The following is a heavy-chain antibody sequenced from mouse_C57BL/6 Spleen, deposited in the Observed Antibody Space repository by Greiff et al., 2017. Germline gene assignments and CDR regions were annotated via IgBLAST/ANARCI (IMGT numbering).Heavy chain of an antibody. D-gene: IGHD4-1*01. J-gene: IGHJ3*01. V-gene: IGHV5-17*01. Sequence: EVHLVESGGGLVKPGGSLKLSCAASGFTFSDYGMHWVRQAPEKGLEWVAYISSGSSTIYYAATVKGRFTISRDNAKNTLFLQMTSLRSEDTAMYYCARSELTGWFAYWGQGTLVTVSA. CDR3: ARSELTGWFAY. CDR1: GFTFSDYG. CDR2: ISSGSSTI.